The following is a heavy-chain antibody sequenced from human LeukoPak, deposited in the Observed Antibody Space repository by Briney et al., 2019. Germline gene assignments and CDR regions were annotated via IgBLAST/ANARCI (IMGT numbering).Heavy chain of an antibody. V-gene: IGHV4-59*01. CDR1: GVTISSYY. CDR2: IYYSGST. J-gene: IGHJ4*02. Sequence: SETLSLTCTVSGVTISSYYLSWIRQPPGKGLEWIGYIYYSGSTNYNPSLKSRVTISVDTSKNQFSLKLSSVTAADTAVYYCARYQSSSGAFEYWGQGTLVTVSS. CDR3: ARYQSSSGAFEY. D-gene: IGHD6-6*01.